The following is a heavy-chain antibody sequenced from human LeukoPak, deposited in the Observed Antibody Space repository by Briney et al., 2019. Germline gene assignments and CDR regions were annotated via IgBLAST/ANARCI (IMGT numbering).Heavy chain of an antibody. CDR1: GGSISSGGYY. J-gene: IGHJ4*02. D-gene: IGHD2-15*01. V-gene: IGHV4-31*03. CDR3: AREVAAALDY. CDR2: IYYSGST. Sequence: PSETLSLTCTVSGGSISSGGYYWSWIRQHPGKGLEWIGYIYYSGSTYYNPSLKSRVTISVDTSKNQFSLRLSSVTAADTAVYYCAREVAAALDYWGQGTLVTVSS.